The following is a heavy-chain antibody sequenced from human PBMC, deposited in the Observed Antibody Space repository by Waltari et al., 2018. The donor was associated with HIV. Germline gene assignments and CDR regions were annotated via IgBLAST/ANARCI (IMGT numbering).Heavy chain of an antibody. D-gene: IGHD3-10*01. J-gene: IGHJ6*02. Sequence: EVQVVESGRILPHPGGSLLLSCGVSGLCVVSIYMVGAGESPGKGLVWVSVLYSSGNTNYVESVKGRFTIFRDNSKNTLYLQMNTLRVEDTAVYYCVRKQRSYGSEQSRYFYFGIDVWGQGTSVIVSS. V-gene: IGHV3-53*01. CDR3: VRKQRSYGSEQSRYFYFGIDV. CDR1: GLCVVSIY. CDR2: LYSSGNT.